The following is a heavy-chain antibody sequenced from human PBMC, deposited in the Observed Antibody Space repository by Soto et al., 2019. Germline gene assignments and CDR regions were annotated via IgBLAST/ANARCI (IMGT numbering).Heavy chain of an antibody. CDR1: GFTFSSYW. Sequence: GGSLRLSCAASGFTFSSYWMHWVRQAPGKGLVWVSRINSDGSSTSYADSVKGRFTISRDNAKNTLYLQMNSLRAEDTAVYYCARGGGYYYGSGSYNYYYYYMDVWGKGTTVTVSS. V-gene: IGHV3-74*01. J-gene: IGHJ6*03. D-gene: IGHD3-10*01. CDR3: ARGGGYYYGSGSYNYYYYYMDV. CDR2: INSDGSST.